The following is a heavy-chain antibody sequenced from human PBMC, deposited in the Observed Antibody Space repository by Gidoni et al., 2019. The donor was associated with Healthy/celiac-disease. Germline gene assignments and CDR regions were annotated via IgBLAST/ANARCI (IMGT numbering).Heavy chain of an antibody. CDR1: GFTFSNAW. Sequence: EVQLVESGGGLVKPGGSLRLSCAASGFTFSNAWMSWVRQAAGKGLEWVGRIKSKTDGGTTDYAAPVKGRFTISRDDSKNTLYLQMNSLKTEDTAVYYCTTDPQLGIGDYWGQGTLVTVSS. J-gene: IGHJ4*02. D-gene: IGHD7-27*01. CDR2: IKSKTDGGTT. V-gene: IGHV3-15*01. CDR3: TTDPQLGIGDY.